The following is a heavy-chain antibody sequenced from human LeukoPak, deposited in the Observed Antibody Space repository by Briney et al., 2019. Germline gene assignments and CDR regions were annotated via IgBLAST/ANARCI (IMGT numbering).Heavy chain of an antibody. D-gene: IGHD1-14*01. CDR1: GGSFSGYY. J-gene: IGHJ4*02. V-gene: IGHV4-34*01. Sequence: RSSETLSLTCAVYGGSFSGYYWSWIRQPPGKGLEWIGEINHSGSTNYNPSLKSRVTISVDTSKNQFSLKLSSVTAADTAVYYCTLRGPGIDYWGQGTLVTVSS. CDR3: TLRGPGIDY. CDR2: INHSGST.